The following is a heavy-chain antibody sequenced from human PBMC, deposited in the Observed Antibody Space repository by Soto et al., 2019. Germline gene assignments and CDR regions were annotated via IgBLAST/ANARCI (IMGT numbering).Heavy chain of an antibody. J-gene: IGHJ4*02. CDR2: ISSSSSTI. Sequence: GGSLRLSCAASGFSFSSYDMNWVRQAPGKGLEWVSYISSSSSTIYYADSVKGRFTISRDNAKNSLYLQMNSLRAEDTAVYYCAKEVGYSSGYDYFDYWGQGTLVTVSS. CDR1: GFSFSSYD. V-gene: IGHV3-48*01. CDR3: AKEVGYSSGYDYFDY. D-gene: IGHD6-19*01.